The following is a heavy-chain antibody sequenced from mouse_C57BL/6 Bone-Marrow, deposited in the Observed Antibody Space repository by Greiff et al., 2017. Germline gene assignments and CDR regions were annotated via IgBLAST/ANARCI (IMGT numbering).Heavy chain of an antibody. Sequence: VQLQQPGAELVKPGASVKMSCKASGYTFTSYWITWVKQRPGQGLEWIGDIYPGSGSTNYNEKFKSKATLTVDTSSNTAYLQLSSLTSEDTAVYYCARDSNHGAWFAYWGQGTLVTVSA. CDR2: IYPGSGST. CDR3: ARDSNHGAWFAY. D-gene: IGHD2-5*01. CDR1: GYTFTSYW. J-gene: IGHJ3*01. V-gene: IGHV1-55*01.